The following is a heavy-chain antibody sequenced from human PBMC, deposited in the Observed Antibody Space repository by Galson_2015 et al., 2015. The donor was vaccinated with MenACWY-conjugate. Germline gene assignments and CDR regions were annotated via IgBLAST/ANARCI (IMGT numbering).Heavy chain of an antibody. V-gene: IGHV3-7*03. CDR2: IKQDGSEK. Sequence: SLRLSCAASGFTFSSYWMSWVRQAPGKGLEWVANIKQDGSEKYYVDSVKGRFTISRDNAKNSLYLQMNSLRAEDTAVYCCARAYSSGWYRNWLDSWGQGPLAPSSS. J-gene: IGHJ5*01. CDR1: GFTFSSYW. CDR3: ARAYSSGWYRNWLDS. D-gene: IGHD6-19*01.